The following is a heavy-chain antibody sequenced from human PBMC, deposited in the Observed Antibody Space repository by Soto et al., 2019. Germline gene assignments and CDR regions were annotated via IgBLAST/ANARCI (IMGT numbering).Heavy chain of an antibody. CDR3: ARDGVAVTTGISGY. CDR2: INVYNGNT. Sequence: ASVKVSCKASGYTFTSYSISWVRQAPGQGLEWMGWINVYNGNTKYAQKFQGRVTMTTGTSTSTVYMELRSLSSDDTAVYYCARDGVAVTTGISGYWGQGTLVTVSS. V-gene: IGHV1-18*01. CDR1: GYTFTSYS. D-gene: IGHD4-4*01. J-gene: IGHJ4*02.